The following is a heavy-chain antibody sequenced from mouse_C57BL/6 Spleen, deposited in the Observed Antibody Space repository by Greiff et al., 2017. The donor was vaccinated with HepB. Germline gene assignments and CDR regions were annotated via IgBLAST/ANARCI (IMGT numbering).Heavy chain of an antibody. CDR1: GYTFTDYN. J-gene: IGHJ1*03. D-gene: IGHD1-1*01. CDR2: INPNNGGT. Sequence: VQLQQSGPELVKPGASVKIPCKASGYTFTDYNMDWVKQSHGKSLEWIGDINPNNGGTIYNQKFKGKATLTVDKSSSTAYMERRSLTSEDTAVYYCARFYYYGSRGGYFDVWGTGTTVTVSS. V-gene: IGHV1-18*01. CDR3: ARFYYYGSRGGYFDV.